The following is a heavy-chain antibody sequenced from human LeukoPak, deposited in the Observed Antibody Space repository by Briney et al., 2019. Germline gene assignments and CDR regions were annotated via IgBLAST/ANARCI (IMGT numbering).Heavy chain of an antibody. CDR3: ATPGPDWGDAFDI. Sequence: ASVKVSCKVSGYSVMELSMHWVRQAPGKGLEWMGGFDSEDGETIYAQKFQGRVTMTEDTSTDTAYMELSSLRSEDTAVYYCATPGPDWGDAFDIWGQGTMVTVSS. J-gene: IGHJ3*02. CDR2: FDSEDGET. V-gene: IGHV1-24*01. D-gene: IGHD3/OR15-3a*01. CDR1: GYSVMELS.